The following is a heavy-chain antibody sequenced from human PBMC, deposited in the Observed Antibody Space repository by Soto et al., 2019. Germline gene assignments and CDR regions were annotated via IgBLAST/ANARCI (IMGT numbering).Heavy chain of an antibody. CDR3: TKSSGGSSSVGMDY. D-gene: IGHD6-6*01. J-gene: IGHJ4*02. CDR1: GFIFKNYA. Sequence: QVQLVESGGGVVQPGRSLRLSCAVSGFIFKNYALNWVRQAPGKGLEWVASITRDGYTKYYADSVKGRFTISRDNSKNTLSLQMTALRIEDSSVYYCTKSSGGSSSVGMDYWGQGTLVTVSS. V-gene: IGHV3-30*04. CDR2: ITRDGYTK.